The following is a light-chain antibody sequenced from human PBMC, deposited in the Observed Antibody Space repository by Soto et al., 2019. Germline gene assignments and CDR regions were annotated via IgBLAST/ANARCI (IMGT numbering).Light chain of an antibody. CDR1: QSVGKN. CDR3: HQYKAWPPYT. Sequence: EIVMTQSPATLSVSPGERATLSCRASQSVGKNLAWYQQRPGQAPTLLIYAASTRAAAVPPRFSGTGSGTEFTLSISSLQFEDSAVYYCHQYKAWPPYTFGQGTRLEI. CDR2: AAS. V-gene: IGKV3-15*01. J-gene: IGKJ2*01.